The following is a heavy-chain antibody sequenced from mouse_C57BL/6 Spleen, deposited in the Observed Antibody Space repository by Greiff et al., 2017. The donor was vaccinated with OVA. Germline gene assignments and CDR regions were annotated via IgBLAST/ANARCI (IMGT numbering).Heavy chain of an antibody. CDR1: GFTFSSYA. CDR3: ARDTYDYDEGFAY. D-gene: IGHD2-4*01. V-gene: IGHV5-4*01. J-gene: IGHJ3*01. Sequence: EVHLVESGGGLVKPGGSLKLSCAASGFTFSSYAMSWVRQTPEKRLEWVATISDGGSYTYYPDNVKGRFTISRDNAKNNLYLQMSHLKSEDTAMYYCARDTYDYDEGFAYWGQGTLVTVSA. CDR2: ISDGGSYT.